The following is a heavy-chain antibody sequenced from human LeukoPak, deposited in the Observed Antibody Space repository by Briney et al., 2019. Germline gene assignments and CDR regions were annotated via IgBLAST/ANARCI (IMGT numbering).Heavy chain of an antibody. CDR2: IESQADGGTT. V-gene: IGHV3-15*04. Sequence: GGSLRLSCAAYGFTFSNVAMAWVRQATGKGLEWIGRIESQADGGTTDYGAPVRGRFTISRDHSKNTLYLQMNSLRTYDTAIYYCTAIVTWGQGTLVTVSS. D-gene: IGHD3-16*02. J-gene: IGHJ4*02. CDR1: GFTFSNVA. CDR3: TAIVT.